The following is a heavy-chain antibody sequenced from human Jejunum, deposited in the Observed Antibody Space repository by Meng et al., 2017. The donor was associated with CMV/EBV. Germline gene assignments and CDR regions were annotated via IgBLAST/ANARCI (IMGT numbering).Heavy chain of an antibody. V-gene: IGHV3-21*04. CDR2: INGGGGYI. Sequence: LKISCAASGFTFNGYSMNWVRQAPGRGLEWVSSINGGGGYIFYADSVKGRFTISRDNSKNTLYLQMNSLRADDTAVYYCARLSDSWGQGTLVTVSS. CDR3: ARLSDS. J-gene: IGHJ4*02. CDR1: GFTFNGYS.